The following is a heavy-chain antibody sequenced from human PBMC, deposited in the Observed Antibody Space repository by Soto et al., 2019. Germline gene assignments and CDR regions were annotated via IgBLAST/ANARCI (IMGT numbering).Heavy chain of an antibody. CDR2: IYYSGST. J-gene: IGHJ5*02. D-gene: IGHD3-22*01. CDR3: ARDKGTSYYDSSGYSGPNWFDP. CDR1: GGSISSYY. V-gene: IGHV4-59*01. Sequence: PSETLSLTCTVSGGSISSYYWSWIRQPPGKGLEWFGYIYYSGSTNYNPSLKSRVTISVDTSKNQFSLKLSSVTAADTAVYYCARDKGTSYYDSSGYSGPNWFDPWGQGTLVTVSS.